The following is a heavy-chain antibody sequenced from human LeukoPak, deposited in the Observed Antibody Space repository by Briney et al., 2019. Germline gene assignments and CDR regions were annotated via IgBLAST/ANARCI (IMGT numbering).Heavy chain of an antibody. D-gene: IGHD3-22*01. CDR2: IYSGGST. Sequence: GGSLRLSCAASGFTVSSNYMSWVRQAPGKGLEWVSVIYSGGSTYYADSVKGRFTISRDNSKNTLYLQMNSLRAEDTAVYYCARDPYYYDSSGYQGGQGTLVTVSS. CDR1: GFTVSSNY. CDR3: ARDPYYYDSSGYQ. V-gene: IGHV3-66*01. J-gene: IGHJ4*02.